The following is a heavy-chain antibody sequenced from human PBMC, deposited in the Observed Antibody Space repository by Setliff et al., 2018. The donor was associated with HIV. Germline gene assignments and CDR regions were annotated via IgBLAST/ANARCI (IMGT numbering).Heavy chain of an antibody. CDR3: ARSPPTTFWSGYTYYYYMDV. V-gene: IGHV4-59*01. Sequence: ETLSLTCTVSGGSISSYYWSWIRQPPGKGLEWIGYIYYSGSTNYNPSLKSRVTISVDTSKNQFSLKLNSVTAADTAVYYCARSPPTTFWSGYTYYYYMDVWGKGTTVTV. CDR1: GGSISSYY. J-gene: IGHJ6*03. D-gene: IGHD3-3*01. CDR2: IYYSGST.